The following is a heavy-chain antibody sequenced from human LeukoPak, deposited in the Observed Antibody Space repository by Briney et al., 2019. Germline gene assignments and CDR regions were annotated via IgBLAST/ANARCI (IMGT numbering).Heavy chain of an antibody. CDR1: GFTFSSYW. V-gene: IGHV3-7*01. D-gene: IGHD3-3*01. J-gene: IGHJ4*02. CDR3: ATEGGDFWSGYYKAFDY. Sequence: PGGSLILSCAASGFTFSSYWMSWARQAPGKGLERVANIKQDGSEKYYVDSVKGRFTISRDNAKNSLYLQMNSLRAEDTAVYYCATEGGDFWSGYYKAFDYWGQGTLVTVSS. CDR2: IKQDGSEK.